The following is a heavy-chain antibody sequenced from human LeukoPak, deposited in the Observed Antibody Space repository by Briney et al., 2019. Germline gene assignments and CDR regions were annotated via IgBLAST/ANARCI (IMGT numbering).Heavy chain of an antibody. Sequence: NPSETLSLTCAVYGGSFRGYYWSWIRQPPEKGLEWIAYIYYSGSTDYCPSLKSRVTISVDTSKTQFSLKLSSVTAADTAVYYCARGRDGYNLGFDYWGQGTLVTVSS. CDR1: GGSFRGYY. CDR3: ARGRDGYNLGFDY. CDR2: IYYSGST. V-gene: IGHV4-59*01. J-gene: IGHJ4*02. D-gene: IGHD5-24*01.